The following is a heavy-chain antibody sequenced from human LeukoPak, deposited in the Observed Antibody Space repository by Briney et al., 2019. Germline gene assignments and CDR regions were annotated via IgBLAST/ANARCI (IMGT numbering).Heavy chain of an antibody. V-gene: IGHV4-38-2*02. CDR3: ARGEGRWEPFDY. CDR1: GYSISSGYY. CDR2: IYHSGST. J-gene: IGHJ4*02. D-gene: IGHD1-26*01. Sequence: SETLSLTCTVSGYSISSGYYWGWIRQPPGKGLEWIGSIYHSGSTYYNPSLKSRVTISVDTSKNQFSLKLSSVTAADTAVYYCARGEGRWEPFDYWGQGTLVTVSS.